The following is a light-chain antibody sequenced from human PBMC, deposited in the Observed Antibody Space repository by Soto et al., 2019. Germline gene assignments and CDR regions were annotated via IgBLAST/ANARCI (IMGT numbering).Light chain of an antibody. CDR3: PQSYSLPWR. CDR2: AAS. J-gene: IGKJ1*01. CDR1: QSISSY. V-gene: IGKV1-39*01. Sequence: VQKTQSPSTLTATVGDSFTITCRASQSISSYLNWYQQKPGKAPKVLIYAASSLQSGIPSRFSGSGSGTDFTLTISSLQPEDFATYYSPQSYSLPWRFAQGTKVDIK.